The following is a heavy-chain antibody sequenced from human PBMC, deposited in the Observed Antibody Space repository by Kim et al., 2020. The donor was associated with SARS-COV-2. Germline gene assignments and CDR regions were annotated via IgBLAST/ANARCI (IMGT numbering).Heavy chain of an antibody. CDR1: GFTFNYYA. D-gene: IGHD3-3*01. V-gene: IGHV3-23*01. CDR2: ISASGGVT. CDR3: AKGGVMVGWFDP. Sequence: GGSLRLSCAASGFTFNYYALTWVRQAPGKGLEWVSSISASGGVTYYPDSVKGRFTISRDNSKNTLYLQMNSLRAEDTAVYYCAKGGVMVGWFDPCGQGTL. J-gene: IGHJ5*02.